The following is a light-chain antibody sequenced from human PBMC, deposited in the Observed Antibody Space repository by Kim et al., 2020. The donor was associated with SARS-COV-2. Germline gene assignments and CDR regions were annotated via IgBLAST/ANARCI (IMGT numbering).Light chain of an antibody. J-gene: IGKJ1*01. Sequence: EIVMTQSPATLSVSPGERATLSCRASQSVSSNLAWYQKKPGQAPRLLIYRASTRATGIPARFSGSGSGTEFTLTISSLQSEDFAVYYCQQYNNWQTWTFGQGTKVDIK. CDR2: RAS. V-gene: IGKV3-15*01. CDR3: QQYNNWQTWT. CDR1: QSVSSN.